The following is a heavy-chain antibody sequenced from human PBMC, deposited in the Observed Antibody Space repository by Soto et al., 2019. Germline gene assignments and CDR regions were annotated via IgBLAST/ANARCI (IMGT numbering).Heavy chain of an antibody. CDR3: AKERSRGWSFDC. CDR2: ISGSGDST. J-gene: IGHJ4*02. Sequence: EVQLLESGGGLVQPGGSLTLSCAASGFTFSTYAMNWVRHAPEKGLVRVSGISGSGDSTYYADSVKGRFTVSRDNSKNTLYLQMSRLRGEDTAVFYCAKERSRGWSFDCWGQGTLVTVSP. CDR1: GFTFSTYA. D-gene: IGHD5-12*01. V-gene: IGHV3-23*01.